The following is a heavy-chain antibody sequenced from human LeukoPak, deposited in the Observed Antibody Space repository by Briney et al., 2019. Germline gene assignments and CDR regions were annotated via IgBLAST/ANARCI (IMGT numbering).Heavy chain of an antibody. J-gene: IGHJ6*02. D-gene: IGHD2-2*01. Sequence: VASVKVSCKASGYTFTSYGISWVRQAPGQGLEWMGWISAYSGNTNYAQKLQGRVTMTTDTSTSTAYMELRSLRSDDTAVYYCARVPTRPLYYYYYGMDVWGQGTTVTVSS. CDR1: GYTFTSYG. CDR3: ARVPTRPLYYYYYGMDV. V-gene: IGHV1-18*01. CDR2: ISAYSGNT.